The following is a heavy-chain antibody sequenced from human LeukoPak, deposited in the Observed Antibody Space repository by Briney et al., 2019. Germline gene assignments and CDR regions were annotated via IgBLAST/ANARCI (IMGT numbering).Heavy chain of an antibody. CDR3: ARDPKASGYFDH. V-gene: IGHV4-59*01. CDR2: IYYSGST. D-gene: IGHD3-10*01. Sequence: SETLSLTCTVSGDSLSTYYWSWIRQPPGKGLEWIGYIYYSGSTNYNPSLKSRVTISVDTSKNQFSLRLSSVTAADRAVYYCARDPKASGYFDHWGQGTLVTVSS. J-gene: IGHJ4*02. CDR1: GDSLSTYY.